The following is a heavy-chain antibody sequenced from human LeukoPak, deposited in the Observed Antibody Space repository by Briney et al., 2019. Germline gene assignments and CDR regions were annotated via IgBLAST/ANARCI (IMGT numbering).Heavy chain of an antibody. D-gene: IGHD2-2*01. CDR3: ARYLVGPLVGSYYSHYMDV. Sequence: SETLSLTCTVSGYSISSGYYWGWIRQPPGKGLEWIGSIYHSGSTYYNPSLKSRVTISVDTSKNQFSLKMSSATAADTAVYYCARYLVGPLVGSYYSHYMDVWGKGTTVTISS. CDR2: IYHSGST. V-gene: IGHV4-38-2*02. J-gene: IGHJ6*03. CDR1: GYSISSGYY.